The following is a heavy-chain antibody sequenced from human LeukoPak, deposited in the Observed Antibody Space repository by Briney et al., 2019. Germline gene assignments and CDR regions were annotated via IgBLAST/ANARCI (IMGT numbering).Heavy chain of an antibody. D-gene: IGHD3-3*01. V-gene: IGHV3-23*01. CDR2: ISGSDGTT. J-gene: IGHJ4*02. CDR3: AKVRLSYDFWSGYEAPFDY. Sequence: GGSLRLSCAASGFTFVNYVMTWVRQAPGKGLEWVSSISGSDGTTFYADSVKGRFTISRDNSKNTLYLQMNSLRSEDTAVYYCAKVRLSYDFWSGYEAPFDYWGQGTLVTVSS. CDR1: GFTFVNYV.